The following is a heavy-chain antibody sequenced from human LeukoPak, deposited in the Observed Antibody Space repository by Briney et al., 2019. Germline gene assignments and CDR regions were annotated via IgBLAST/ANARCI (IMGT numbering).Heavy chain of an antibody. Sequence: PGGSLRLSCVASGFTFSNYGMHWVRQAPGKGLEWVALIWYDGSNKYYTDSVKGRLTISRDNSKDTLFLQMNGLRAEDTAVYYCAREGPRGNSQFDYWGQGTLVTVSS. D-gene: IGHD2/OR15-2a*01. CDR2: IWYDGSNK. CDR1: GFTFSNYG. V-gene: IGHV3-33*01. CDR3: AREGPRGNSQFDY. J-gene: IGHJ4*02.